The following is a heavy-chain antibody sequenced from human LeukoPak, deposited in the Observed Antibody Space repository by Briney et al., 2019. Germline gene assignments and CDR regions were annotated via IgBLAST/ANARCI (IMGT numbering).Heavy chain of an antibody. CDR3: ARHDDDILTGYLRY. CDR2: IYYSGST. CDR1: GGSISSYY. D-gene: IGHD3-9*01. J-gene: IGHJ4*02. V-gene: IGHV4-59*08. Sequence: SETLSLTCTVSGGSISSYYWGWIRQPPGKGLEWIGYIYYSGSTNYNPSLKSRVTISVDTSKNQFSLKLSSVTAADTAVYYCARHDDDILTGYLRYWGQGTLVTVSS.